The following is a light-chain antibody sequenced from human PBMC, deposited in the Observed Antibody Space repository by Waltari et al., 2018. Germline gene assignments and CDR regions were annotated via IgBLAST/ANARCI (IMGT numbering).Light chain of an antibody. V-gene: IGKV1-5*03. J-gene: IGKJ4*01. Sequence: CRASQRISNCLDWYQQKPSKAPKRLIDKASTLESGVTATFSGSGAQTEVTLTISSLLPDDYSTYYGQEYSRYALLSFGGGPTVEIK. CDR2: KAS. CDR1: QRISNC. CDR3: QEYSRYALLS.